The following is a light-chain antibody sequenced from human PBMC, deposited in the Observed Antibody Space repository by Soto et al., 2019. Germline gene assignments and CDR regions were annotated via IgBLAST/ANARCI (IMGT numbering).Light chain of an antibody. J-gene: IGKJ1*01. Sequence: DIQMTQSPSNLYAYVGDRVTITCRASQRSVGWLACYQQKPGKVPKLLTYKPSTLESDVPSRFSGSPSDTEDTHTISRLKPKDFATYKFQQDNGNAFWTFIQGTNVESK. V-gene: IGKV1-5*03. CDR2: KPS. CDR1: QRSVGW. CDR3: QQDNGNAFWT.